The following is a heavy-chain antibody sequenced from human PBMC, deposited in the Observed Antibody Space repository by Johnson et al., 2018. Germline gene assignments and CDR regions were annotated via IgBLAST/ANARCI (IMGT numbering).Heavy chain of an antibody. CDR3: AKEDRPTLMPAAYFQH. CDR1: GFTFSTYA. D-gene: IGHD2-15*01. Sequence: QVQLVESGGGVVQXGRSLRLSCAASGFTFSTYAMPWVRQAPGKGLEWVSVISYDESNKEYAESVKGLFNISRDNSKNTLYLYMNSLRVEGTAVYYCAKEDRPTLMPAAYFQHWGQGTLVTVSS. CDR2: ISYDESNK. J-gene: IGHJ1*01. V-gene: IGHV3-30*05.